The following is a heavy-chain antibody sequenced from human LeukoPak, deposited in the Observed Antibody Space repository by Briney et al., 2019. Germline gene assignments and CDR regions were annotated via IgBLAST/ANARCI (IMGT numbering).Heavy chain of an antibody. CDR3: ARGEGQPEDYYYYYMDV. CDR1: GDCASSNSAA. V-gene: IGHV6-1*01. J-gene: IGHJ6*03. D-gene: IGHD6-13*01. CDR2: TYYRSKWYN. Sequence: SQTLSLTCAISGDCASSNSAAWNWIRQSPSRGLEWLGRTYYRSKWYNDYAVSVRSRIIINPDTSKNQFSLQLNSVTPEDTAVYYCARGEGQPEDYYYYYMDVWGKGTTVTVSS.